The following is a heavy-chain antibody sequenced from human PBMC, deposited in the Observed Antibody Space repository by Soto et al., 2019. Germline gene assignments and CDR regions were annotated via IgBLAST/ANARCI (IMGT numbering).Heavy chain of an antibody. V-gene: IGHV1-69*01. Sequence: SSVKVSCKASGYTFTSYAMHWVRQAPGQRLEWMGAIIPLFGTADYAQKFQGRVTISADESTSTAYMELSSLRSEDTAVYFCARPKGSYSSGYYYFDYWGQGTLVTVSS. CDR3: ARPKGSYSSGYYYFDY. CDR1: GYTFTSYA. D-gene: IGHD6-19*01. J-gene: IGHJ4*02. CDR2: IIPLFGTA.